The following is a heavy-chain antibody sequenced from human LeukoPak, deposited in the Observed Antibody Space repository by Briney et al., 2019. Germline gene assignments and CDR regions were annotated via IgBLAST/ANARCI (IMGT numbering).Heavy chain of an antibody. V-gene: IGHV4-39*01. J-gene: IGHJ4*02. CDR2: IYYSGST. Sequence: SETLSLTCTVSGGSISSSSYYWGWIRQPPGKGLEWIGSIYYSGSTYYDPSPKSRVTISVDTSKNQFSLKLSSVTAADTAVYYCARRRKYYYDSSGYDYWGQGTLVTVSS. D-gene: IGHD3-22*01. CDR3: ARRRKYYYDSSGYDY. CDR1: GGSISSSSYY.